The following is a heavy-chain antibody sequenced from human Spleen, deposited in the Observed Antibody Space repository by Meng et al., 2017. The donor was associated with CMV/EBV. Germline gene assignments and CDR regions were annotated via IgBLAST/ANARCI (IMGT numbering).Heavy chain of an antibody. CDR2: IYYSGST. Sequence: SETLSLTCTVSGGSISSSNYYWGWIRQPPGKGLEWIGSIYYSGSTYYNPSLKSRVTISVDTSKNQFSLKLSSVTAADTAVYYCARGSSSSSDYWGQGTLVTVSS. D-gene: IGHD6-6*01. J-gene: IGHJ4*02. V-gene: IGHV4-39*07. CDR3: ARGSSSSSDY. CDR1: GGSISSSNYY.